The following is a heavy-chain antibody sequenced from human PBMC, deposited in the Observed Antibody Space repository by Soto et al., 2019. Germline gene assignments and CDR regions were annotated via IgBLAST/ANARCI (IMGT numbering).Heavy chain of an antibody. CDR2: IYYSGST. D-gene: IGHD4-17*01. J-gene: IGHJ4*02. V-gene: IGHV4-31*03. CDR1: GGSISSGGYY. Sequence: QVQLQESGPGLVKPSQTLSLTCTVSGGSISSGGYYWSWIRQHPGKGLEWIGYIYYSGSTYYNPSLKSRVTISVDPSKNQFSLKLSSVTAADTVVYYCARSGDYEDYFDYWGQGTLVTVSS. CDR3: ARSGDYEDYFDY.